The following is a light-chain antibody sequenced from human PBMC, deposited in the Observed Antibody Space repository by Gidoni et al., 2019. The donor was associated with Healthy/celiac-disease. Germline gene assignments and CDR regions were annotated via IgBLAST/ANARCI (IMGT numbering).Light chain of an antibody. CDR2: AAS. CDR1: QGISSS. CDR3: QQLNSYPWT. Sequence: IQWTQSPSSLSASVGDRVTITGRASQGISSSLAWYQQKPGKAPKLLIYAASTLQSGVPSRFSGSGSGTDFTLTISSLQPEDFATYYCQQLNSYPWTFGQGTKVEIK. J-gene: IGKJ1*01. V-gene: IGKV1-9*01.